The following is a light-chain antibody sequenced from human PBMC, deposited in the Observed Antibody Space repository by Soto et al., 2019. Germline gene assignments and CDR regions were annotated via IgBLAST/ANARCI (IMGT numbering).Light chain of an antibody. V-gene: IGKV1-39*01. CDR2: AAS. CDR3: QQNYSIPWT. CDR1: QRIDND. Sequence: DIQMTQSPSSLSASVGDRVTITCRASQRIDNDLNWYQQKPGKAPDLLIFAASSLQSGVPSRFSGGGSGTDFTLTISSLQAEDTATYYCQQNYSIPWTFGQGTKVEIK. J-gene: IGKJ1*01.